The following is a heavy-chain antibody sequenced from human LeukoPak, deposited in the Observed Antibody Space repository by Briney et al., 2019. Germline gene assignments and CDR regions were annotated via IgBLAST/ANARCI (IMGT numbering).Heavy chain of an antibody. V-gene: IGHV4-4*02. CDR2: SLHGGSA. Sequence: SGTLSLTCTVSGASISSGNWWSWVRQPPGKGLEWIGESLHGGSANYNPSIKSRVTISIDKSKNQFSLNLISVTAADTAVYYCARKSGSYVVPTSYWGQGTLVTVSS. D-gene: IGHD1-26*01. CDR3: ARKSGSYVVPTSY. J-gene: IGHJ4*02. CDR1: GASISSGNW.